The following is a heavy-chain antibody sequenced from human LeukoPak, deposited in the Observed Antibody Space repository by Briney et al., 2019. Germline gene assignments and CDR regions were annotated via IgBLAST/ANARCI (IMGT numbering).Heavy chain of an antibody. CDR2: VSSSGTS. Sequence: SETLSLTCTISGDYSSLYSWSWIRQPPGKELQWIGEVSSSGTSKYHPSLESRVSMSIDTSKNQFSLKLSSVTAADTAVYYCARAPRYSSSWLYYFDYWGQGTLVTVSS. V-gene: IGHV4-59*01. CDR1: GDYSSLYS. CDR3: ARAPRYSSSWLYYFDY. D-gene: IGHD6-13*01. J-gene: IGHJ4*02.